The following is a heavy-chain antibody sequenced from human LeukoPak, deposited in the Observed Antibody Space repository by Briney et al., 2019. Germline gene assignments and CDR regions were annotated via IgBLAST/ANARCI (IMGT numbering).Heavy chain of an antibody. Sequence: PGRSLRLSCAASGFTFRTTAMSWVRRAPGKGLEWVSGIGRGGDTYYAEPVKGRFRLSRDNSKNTVYLQMNSLRVDDTAVYYCVKGGWGSICDYWGQGTLLTVSS. CDR1: GFTFRTTA. V-gene: IGHV3-23*01. D-gene: IGHD2-21*01. CDR3: VKGGWGSICDY. CDR2: IGRGGDT. J-gene: IGHJ4*02.